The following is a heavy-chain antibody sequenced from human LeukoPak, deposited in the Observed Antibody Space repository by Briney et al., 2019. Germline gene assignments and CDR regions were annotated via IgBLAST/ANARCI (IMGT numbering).Heavy chain of an antibody. CDR2: ISGSGGST. V-gene: IGHV3-23*01. CDR1: GFTFSSYA. CDR3: ARECSTSCYGDAFDV. D-gene: IGHD2-2*01. Sequence: GGSLRLSCAASGFTFSSYAMSWVRQAPGKGLEWVSAISGSGGSTYYADSVKGRFTISRDNAKNTLYLQMNSLRAEDTAVYYCARECSTSCYGDAFDVWGQGTMVTVSS. J-gene: IGHJ3*01.